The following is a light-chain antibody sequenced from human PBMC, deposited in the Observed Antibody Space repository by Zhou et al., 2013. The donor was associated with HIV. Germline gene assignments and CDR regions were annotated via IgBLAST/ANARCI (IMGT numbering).Light chain of an antibody. CDR1: QSIDGY. J-gene: IGKJ4*01. CDR3: QQSYSTPLT. V-gene: IGKV1-39*01. CDR2: AAS. Sequence: DIQMTQSPSSLSASVGDRVTISCRASQSIDGYLNWYQQKPGKAPKLLIYAASSLQSGVPSRFSGSGSGTDFTLTISSLQPEDFATYYCQQSYSTPLTFGGGTKVEIK.